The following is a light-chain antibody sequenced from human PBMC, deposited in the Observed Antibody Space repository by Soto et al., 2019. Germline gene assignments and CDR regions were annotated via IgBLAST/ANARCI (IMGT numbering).Light chain of an antibody. CDR1: QGIDSY. J-gene: IGKJ2*03. CDR2: DAS. V-gene: IGKV3-15*01. Sequence: TQSPTSLSASVGDRVPIPCRSSQGIDSYLAWYQQKPGQAPRLLISDASTRATGVPARFSGSGSGTEFTLTISSLQSEDFALYYCHQYNSWPPGSFGQGTKVDIK. CDR3: HQYNSWPPGS.